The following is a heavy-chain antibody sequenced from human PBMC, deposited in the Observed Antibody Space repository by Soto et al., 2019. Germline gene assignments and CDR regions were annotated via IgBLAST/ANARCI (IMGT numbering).Heavy chain of an antibody. CDR1: GYTFTSYG. V-gene: IGHV1-18*01. J-gene: IGHJ6*02. CDR3: ARDGTIFGVVITDNYYYYGMDV. Sequence: ASVKVSCKASGYTFTSYGISWVRRAPGQGLEWMGWISAYNGNTDYAQKLQGRVTMTTDTSTSTAYMELRSLRSDDTAVYYCARDGTIFGVVITDNYYYYGMDVWGQGTTVTVSS. D-gene: IGHD3-3*01. CDR2: ISAYNGNT.